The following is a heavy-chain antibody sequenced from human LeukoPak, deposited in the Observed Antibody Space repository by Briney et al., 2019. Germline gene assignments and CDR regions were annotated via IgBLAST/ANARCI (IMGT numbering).Heavy chain of an antibody. Sequence: SETLSLTCTVSGNSISSGDNYWSWLRQPAGKGLEWIGRIYTSGSTNYNPSLKSRATISGDTSKNQFSLRLSSVTAADTAVYYCARASYSYDINGWVPFDYWGQGTLVTVSS. CDR1: GNSISSGDNY. J-gene: IGHJ4*02. D-gene: IGHD3-22*01. CDR2: IYTSGST. V-gene: IGHV4-61*02. CDR3: ARASYSYDINGWVPFDY.